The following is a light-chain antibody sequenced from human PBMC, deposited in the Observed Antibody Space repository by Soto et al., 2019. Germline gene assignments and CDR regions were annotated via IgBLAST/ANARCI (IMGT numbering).Light chain of an antibody. J-gene: IGLJ1*01. Sequence: QSVLTQPRSVSGSPGQSVTISCTGTSSDVGGYKYVSWYQQYPGEAPKFIIYDVSKRPSGVPDRFSGSKSGNTASLTISVHQDEDEADYYCCSYAGNFYVFGSGTKLTVL. CDR1: SSDVGGYKY. V-gene: IGLV2-11*01. CDR2: DVS. CDR3: CSYAGNFYV.